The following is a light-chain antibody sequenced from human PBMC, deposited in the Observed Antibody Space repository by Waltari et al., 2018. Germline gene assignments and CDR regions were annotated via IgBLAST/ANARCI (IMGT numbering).Light chain of an antibody. Sequence: SYVLTQAPSVSVAPGQTARITCGGHNLGTKSGPGYQQQPGQAPVMVVYDDSDRPSGIPERFSGSNSGNTATLTISRVEAGDEADYYCHVWDVNSDHYIFGSGTTVTVL. V-gene: IGLV3-21*02. CDR3: HVWDVNSDHYI. CDR2: DDS. J-gene: IGLJ1*01. CDR1: NLGTKS.